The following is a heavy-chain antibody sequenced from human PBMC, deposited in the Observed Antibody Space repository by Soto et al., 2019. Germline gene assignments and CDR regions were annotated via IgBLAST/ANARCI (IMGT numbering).Heavy chain of an antibody. CDR2: ISSSSSYI. Sequence: GGSLRLSSAASGFTFSSYSMNWVRQAPGKGLEWVSSISSSSSYIYYADSVKGRFTISRDNAKNSLYLQMNSLRAEDTAVYYCARDHDYYGSGFDYWGQGTLVTV. CDR1: GFTFSSYS. CDR3: ARDHDYYGSGFDY. J-gene: IGHJ4*02. D-gene: IGHD3-10*01. V-gene: IGHV3-21*01.